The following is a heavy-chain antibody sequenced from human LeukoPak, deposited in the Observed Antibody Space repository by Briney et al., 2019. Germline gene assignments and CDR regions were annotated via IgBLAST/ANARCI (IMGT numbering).Heavy chain of an antibody. CDR1: GGSISSSSYY. V-gene: IGHV4-39*07. CDR3: AREVRGFTYYYDSSGYYRYFDL. Sequence: SETLSLTCTVSGGSISSSSYYWGWIRQPPGKGLEWIGSIYYRGSTYYNPSLKSRVTISVDTSKNQFSLKLSSVTAADTAVYYCAREVRGFTYYYDSSGYYRYFDLWGRGTLVTVSS. J-gene: IGHJ2*01. D-gene: IGHD3-22*01. CDR2: IYYRGST.